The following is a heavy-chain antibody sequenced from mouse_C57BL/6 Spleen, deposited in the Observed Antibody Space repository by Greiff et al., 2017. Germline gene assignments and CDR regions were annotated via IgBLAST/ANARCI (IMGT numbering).Heavy chain of an antibody. CDR3: ARHGYYPDY. Sequence: VQLKESGPELVKPGASVKISCKASGYSFTGYYMNWVKQSPEKSLEWIGEINPSTGGTTYNQKFKAKATLTVDKSSSTAYMQLKSLTSEDSAVYYCARHGYYPDYWGQGTTLTVSS. CDR2: INPSTGGT. CDR1: GYSFTGYY. V-gene: IGHV1-42*01. D-gene: IGHD2-2*01. J-gene: IGHJ2*01.